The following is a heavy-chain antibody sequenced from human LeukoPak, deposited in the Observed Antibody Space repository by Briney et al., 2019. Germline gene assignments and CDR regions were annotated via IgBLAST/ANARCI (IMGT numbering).Heavy chain of an antibody. Sequence: PGGSLRFSCAASGFTFSRYSMNWVRQAPGKGLEWVSSISSSSNSIYYADSVKGRFTLSRDNSKNTLYLQMNSLKAEDTAVYYCARDWTDRAALGNWGQGTLVTVSS. CDR1: GFTFSRYS. D-gene: IGHD6-6*01. CDR3: ARDWTDRAALGN. CDR2: ISSSSNSI. V-gene: IGHV3-21*04. J-gene: IGHJ4*02.